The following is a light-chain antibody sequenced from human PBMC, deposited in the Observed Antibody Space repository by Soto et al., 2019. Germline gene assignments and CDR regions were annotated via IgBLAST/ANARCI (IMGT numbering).Light chain of an antibody. Sequence: QSALTQPASVSGSPGQSITISCTGTSSDVGSYNYVSWFQQHPGKAPKLMIYEVNNRSSGVSDRFFGSKSGNTASLTISGLQAEDEADYYYSSYTSISTSYVFGTGTKLTVL. CDR2: EVN. V-gene: IGLV2-14*01. J-gene: IGLJ1*01. CDR3: SSYTSISTSYV. CDR1: SSDVGSYNY.